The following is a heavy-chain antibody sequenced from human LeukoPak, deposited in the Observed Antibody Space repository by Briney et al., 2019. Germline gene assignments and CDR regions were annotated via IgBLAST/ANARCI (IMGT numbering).Heavy chain of an antibody. V-gene: IGHV3-7*01. CDR1: GFTFSNYY. J-gene: IGHJ4*02. CDR2: IRHDGSDK. CDR3: ARDVREYCSTSSCPPYYSDY. D-gene: IGHD2-2*01. Sequence: GGSLRLSCAASGFTFSNYYMSWVRQAPGKGLEWVANIRHDGSDKYYVDSVKGRFTISRDNARNSLYLQMNSLRVEDTAVYYCARDVREYCSTSSCPPYYSDYWGQGTLVTVSS.